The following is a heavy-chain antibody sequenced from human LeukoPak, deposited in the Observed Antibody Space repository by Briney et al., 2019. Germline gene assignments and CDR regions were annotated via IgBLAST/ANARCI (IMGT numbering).Heavy chain of an antibody. J-gene: IGHJ5*02. CDR1: GGSISSYY. CDR3: PGTAMVRGRKLLRGWYDP. Sequence: SPSETLSLACTVSGGSISSYYWSWIRQPPAKGLEWIGHSYTSGTTNYNPSFKGRFTISVATSMIQFPLRLSFRPVADRAVYDGPGTAMVRGRKLLRGWYDPWAREPWSPSPQ. D-gene: IGHD3-10*01. V-gene: IGHV4-4*08. CDR2: SYTSGTT.